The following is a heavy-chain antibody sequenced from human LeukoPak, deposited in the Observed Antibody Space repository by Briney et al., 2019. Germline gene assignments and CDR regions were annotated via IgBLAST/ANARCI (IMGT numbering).Heavy chain of an antibody. CDR3: ARDGIVGSYYFDY. J-gene: IGHJ4*02. Sequence: PGRSLILSCAASGFTFSSYAMHWVRQAPGKGLEWVAVISYDGSNKYYADSVKGRFTISRDNSKNTLYLQMNSLRAEDTAVYYCARDGIVGSYYFDYWGQGTLVTVSS. V-gene: IGHV3-30-3*01. D-gene: IGHD1-26*01. CDR1: GFTFSSYA. CDR2: ISYDGSNK.